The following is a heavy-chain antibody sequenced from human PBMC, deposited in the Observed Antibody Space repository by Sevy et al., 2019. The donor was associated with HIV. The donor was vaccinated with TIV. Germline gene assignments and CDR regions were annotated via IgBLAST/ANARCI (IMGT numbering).Heavy chain of an antibody. CDR1: RFTFSNYA. Sequence: GGSLRLSCAASRFTFSNYAMHWVRQTPGKGLEWVAVISYDGTDKYYAESVKGRFTISRDNSNNTVFLQMNSLRLEDTAVYYCARVRTDYSSSWNVWDYWGQGTLVTVSS. J-gene: IGHJ4*02. CDR2: ISYDGTDK. V-gene: IGHV3-30-3*01. CDR3: ARVRTDYSSSWNVWDY. D-gene: IGHD6-13*01.